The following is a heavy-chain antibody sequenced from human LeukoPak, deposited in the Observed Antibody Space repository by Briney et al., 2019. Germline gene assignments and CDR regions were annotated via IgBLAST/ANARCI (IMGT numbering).Heavy chain of an antibody. CDR1: GGTFSSYA. Sequence: SVKVSCKASGGTFSSYAISWVRQAPGQGLEWMGGIIPIFGTANHAQKFQGRVTIPADESTRTAYMELSSLRSEDTAVYYCARDMSSVLRFLEWSPRHSLDYWGQGTLVTVSS. J-gene: IGHJ4*02. V-gene: IGHV1-69*01. D-gene: IGHD3-3*01. CDR2: IIPIFGTA. CDR3: ARDMSSVLRFLEWSPRHSLDY.